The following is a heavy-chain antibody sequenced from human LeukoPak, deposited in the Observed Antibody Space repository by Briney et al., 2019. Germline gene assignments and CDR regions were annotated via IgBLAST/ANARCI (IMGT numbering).Heavy chain of an antibody. CDR1: GFTFSSYA. D-gene: IGHD3-10*01. Sequence: GGSLRLSCAASGFTFSSYAMSWARQAPGKGREWVSAISGSGGSTYYADSVKGQFTISRDNSKNTLYLQMNSMRAEDTAVYYCAKDLGSGSYYNWEGPYFDYWGQGTLVTVSS. CDR2: ISGSGGST. CDR3: AKDLGSGSYYNWEGPYFDY. V-gene: IGHV3-23*01. J-gene: IGHJ4*02.